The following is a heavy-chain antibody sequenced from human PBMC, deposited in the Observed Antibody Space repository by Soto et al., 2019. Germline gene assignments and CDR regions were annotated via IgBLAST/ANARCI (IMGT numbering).Heavy chain of an antibody. J-gene: IGHJ2*01. V-gene: IGHV3-11*06. CDR2: ISSSSTDT. CDR3: ARDISYYDSCELRHWFFDR. D-gene: IGHD3-22*01. Sequence: PGGSLRFSCAASGFTFSDYHMTWIRQAPGKGLEWVSYISSSSTDTNYAGSVKGRFIISRDNAKNSLYLQMNSLRAEDTAIYYCARDISYYDSCELRHWFFDRCGRSTLVTVPS. CDR1: GFTFSDYH.